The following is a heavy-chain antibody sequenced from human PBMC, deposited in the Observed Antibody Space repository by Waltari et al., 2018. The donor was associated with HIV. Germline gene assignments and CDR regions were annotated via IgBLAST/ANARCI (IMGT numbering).Heavy chain of an antibody. CDR3: ARGGILWFGELLNNWFDP. V-gene: IGHV5-10-1*01. CDR2: LDPSDPYT. D-gene: IGHD3-10*01. J-gene: IGHJ5*02. CDR1: GYSFTSYW. Sequence: EVQLVQSGAEVKKPGESLRISCKGSGYSFTSYWISWVRQMPGKGLEWLGRLDPSDPYTNYSPSFQGHVTISADKSISTAYLQWSSLKASDAAMYYCARGGILWFGELLNNWFDPGGQGTLVTVSS.